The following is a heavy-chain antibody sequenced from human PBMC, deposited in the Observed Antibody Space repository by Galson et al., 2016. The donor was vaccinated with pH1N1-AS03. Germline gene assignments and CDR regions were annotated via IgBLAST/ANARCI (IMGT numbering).Heavy chain of an antibody. V-gene: IGHV3-7*03. CDR1: GFTFNTYW. J-gene: IGHJ5*02. CDR3: ATAVRHYFDP. Sequence: SLRLSCAASGFTFNTYWMHWVRQAPGKGLEWVANIKQDGSEKYYVDSVKGRFTISRDNAKNSLFLQMNSLRAEDTAVYYCATAVRHYFDPWGQGTLVIVSS. D-gene: IGHD1-26*01. CDR2: IKQDGSEK.